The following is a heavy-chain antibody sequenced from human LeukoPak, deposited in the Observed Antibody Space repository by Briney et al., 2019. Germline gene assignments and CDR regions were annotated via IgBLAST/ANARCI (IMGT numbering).Heavy chain of an antibody. V-gene: IGHV3-23*01. CDR3: ANQLIPMNYYDSSESR. Sequence: PGGSLRLSCAASGFTFSSYAMSWVRQAPGKGLEWVSAISGSGGSTYYADPVKGRFTISRDNSKNTLYLQMNSLRAEDTAVYYCANQLIPMNYYDSSESRWGQGTLVTVSS. CDR1: GFTFSSYA. CDR2: ISGSGGST. J-gene: IGHJ4*02. D-gene: IGHD3-22*01.